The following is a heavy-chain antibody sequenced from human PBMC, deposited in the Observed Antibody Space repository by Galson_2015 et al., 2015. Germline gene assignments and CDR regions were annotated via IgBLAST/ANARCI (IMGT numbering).Heavy chain of an antibody. CDR3: AKDLFRWEQLGWGLFDY. CDR2: IKQDGSEK. V-gene: IGHV3-7*01. J-gene: IGHJ4*02. D-gene: IGHD6-6*01. Sequence: SLRLSCAASGFTFSSYWMSWVRQAPGKGLEWVANIKQDGSEKYYVDSVKGRFTTSRDNAKNSLYLQTNSLRAEDTAVYYCAKDLFRWEQLGWGLFDYWGQGTLVTVSS. CDR1: GFTFSSYW.